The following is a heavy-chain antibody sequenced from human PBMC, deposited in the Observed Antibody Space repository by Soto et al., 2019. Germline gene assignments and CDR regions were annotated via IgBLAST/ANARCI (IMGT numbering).Heavy chain of an antibody. CDR1: GFTFGDYA. J-gene: IGHJ4*02. D-gene: IGHD6-19*01. CDR2: ISWNSGSI. CDR3: AKSKTTSGWYVTTDY. V-gene: IGHV3-9*01. Sequence: PGGSLRLSCAASGFTFGDYAMQWVRQAPGKGLEWVSAISWNSGSIDYADSVKGRFTISRDNAKNSLYLQMNSLRAEDTALYYCAKSKTTSGWYVTTDYSGQGNRVTVST.